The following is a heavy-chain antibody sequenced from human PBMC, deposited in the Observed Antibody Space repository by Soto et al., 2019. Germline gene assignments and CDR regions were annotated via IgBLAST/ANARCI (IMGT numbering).Heavy chain of an antibody. D-gene: IGHD7-27*01. Sequence: SCAASGFSFSISPMHWVRQAPGKGPEWEALISYDGTNKFYADSVKGRFTISRDNSKSTLYLQVDSLRPEDAAVYYCARDPKTSGGQHWAFNYFDSWGQGTLVTVSS. J-gene: IGHJ4*02. CDR1: GFSFSISP. CDR3: ARDPKTSGGQHWAFNYFDS. V-gene: IGHV3-30-3*01. CDR2: ISYDGTNK.